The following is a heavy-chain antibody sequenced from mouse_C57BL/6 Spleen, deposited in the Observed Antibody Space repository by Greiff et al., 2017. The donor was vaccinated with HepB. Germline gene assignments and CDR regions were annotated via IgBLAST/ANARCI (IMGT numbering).Heavy chain of an antibody. Sequence: QVQLKESGAELVRPGTSVKVSCKASGYAFTNYLIEWVKQRPGQGLEWIGVINPRSGGTNYNEKFKGKATLTADKSSSTAYMQLSSLTSEDSAVYFCARSDSSGYPAWFAYWGQGTLVTVSA. D-gene: IGHD3-2*02. J-gene: IGHJ3*01. CDR1: GYAFTNYL. CDR2: INPRSGGT. CDR3: ARSDSSGYPAWFAY. V-gene: IGHV1-54*01.